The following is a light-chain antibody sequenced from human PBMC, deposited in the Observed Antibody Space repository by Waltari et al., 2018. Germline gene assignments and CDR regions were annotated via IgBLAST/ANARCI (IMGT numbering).Light chain of an antibody. V-gene: IGLV2-11*01. CDR3: CSYAGSYTWV. J-gene: IGLJ3*02. CDR1: SRDVGGYNY. CDR2: DVS. Sequence: QSALTQPRSVSGSPGQSVTISCTGTSRDVGGYNYVSWYQHHPGTAPKLRIYDVSKRPSGVPDRFSGSKSGNTASLTISGLQAEDEADYYCCSYAGSYTWVFGGGTKLTVL.